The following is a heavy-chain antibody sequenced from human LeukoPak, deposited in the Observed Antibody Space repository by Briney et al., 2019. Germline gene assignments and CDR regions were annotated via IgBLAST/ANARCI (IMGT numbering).Heavy chain of an antibody. V-gene: IGHV4-61*02. CDR2: IYTSGST. D-gene: IGHD6-13*01. CDR3: ARAQHLTYFDY. Sequence: PSETVSLTCTVSGGSISSGSYYWRWIRQPAGRGLEWIGRIYTSGSTNYNPSLKSRVTISVDTSKNQFSLKLSAVTAADTAVYYCARAQHLTYFDYGGQGTLVTVSS. CDR1: GGSISSGSYY. J-gene: IGHJ4*02.